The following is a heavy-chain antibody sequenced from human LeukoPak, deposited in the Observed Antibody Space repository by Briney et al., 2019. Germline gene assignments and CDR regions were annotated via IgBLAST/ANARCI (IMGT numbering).Heavy chain of an antibody. V-gene: IGHV4-39*07. Sequence: SETLSLTCTVSGGSISSSSYYWGWIRQPSGKGLEWIGSIYYSGSTYYNPSLKSRVTISVDTSKNQFSLKLSSVTAADTAVYYCARDQDYYDSSGYPLDYWGQGTLVTVSS. CDR2: IYYSGST. CDR3: ARDQDYYDSSGYPLDY. D-gene: IGHD3-22*01. J-gene: IGHJ4*02. CDR1: GGSISSSSYY.